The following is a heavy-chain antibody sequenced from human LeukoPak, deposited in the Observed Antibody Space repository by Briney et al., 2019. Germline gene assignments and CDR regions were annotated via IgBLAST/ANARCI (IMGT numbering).Heavy chain of an antibody. CDR3: ARRDDSSGYHKIFDY. CDR2: IYYGENT. J-gene: IGHJ4*02. Sequence: SETLSLTCTVSGDSISGGPYYWGWIRQPPGNGLEWIGNIYYGENTYYNPSLKSRVTISIDTSNNQFYLKLSSLTAADTAVYYCARRDDSSGYHKIFDYWGQGTLVTVSS. D-gene: IGHD3-22*01. CDR1: GDSISGGPYY. V-gene: IGHV4-39*01.